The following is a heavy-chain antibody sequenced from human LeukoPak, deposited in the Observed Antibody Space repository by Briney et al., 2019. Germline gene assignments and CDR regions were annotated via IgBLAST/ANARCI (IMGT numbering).Heavy chain of an antibody. Sequence: ASVKVSCKASGYTFTTYYMHWVRQAPGQGLEWRGIINPSGGSTTYAQEFQGRVTMTRDTSTSTVYMELSSLRSEDTAVYYCASPSSYYYDSSDSRAFDIWGQGTMVTVSS. CDR1: GYTFTTYY. D-gene: IGHD3-22*01. J-gene: IGHJ3*02. CDR2: INPSGGST. V-gene: IGHV1-46*03. CDR3: ASPSSYYYDSSDSRAFDI.